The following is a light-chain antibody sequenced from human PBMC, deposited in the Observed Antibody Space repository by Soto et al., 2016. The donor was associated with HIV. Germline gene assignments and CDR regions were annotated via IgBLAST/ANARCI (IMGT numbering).Light chain of an antibody. Sequence: SYELTQPPSVSVSPGQTASIPCSGDKLGDKYVCWYQQKPGQSPVLLIYEDKKRPSGIPERFSGSNSGNTATLTISGTQTMDEADYYCQAWDSGRVFGGGIKLTVL. CDR2: EDK. CDR3: QAWDSGRV. CDR1: KLGDKY. J-gene: IGLJ3*02. V-gene: IGLV3-1*01.